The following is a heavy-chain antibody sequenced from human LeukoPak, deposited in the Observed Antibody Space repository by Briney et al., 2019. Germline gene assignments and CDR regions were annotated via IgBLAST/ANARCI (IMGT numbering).Heavy chain of an antibody. CDR2: IIPIFGTA. CDR3: ARGRLDYGGNPIYFDY. CDR1: GGTFTIYA. V-gene: IGHV1-69*13. J-gene: IGHJ4*02. D-gene: IGHD4-23*01. Sequence: GASVKVSCTASGGTFTIYAISWVRQAHGQGLEWMGGIIPIFGTANYAQTFQGRVTITADESTSTAYMELSSLRSEDTAVYYCARGRLDYGGNPIYFDYWGQGTLVTVSS.